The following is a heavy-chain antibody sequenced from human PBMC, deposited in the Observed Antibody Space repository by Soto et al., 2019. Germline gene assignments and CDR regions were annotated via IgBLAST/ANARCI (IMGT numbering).Heavy chain of an antibody. V-gene: IGHV3-7*03. D-gene: IGHD1-7*01. Sequence: EVQLVESGGGLVKPGGSLRLSCAASGFTFSSYSMNWVRQAPGKGLEWVANIKQDGSEKYYVDSVKGRFTISRDNAKNSLYLQMNSLRAEDTAVYYCAREVTGTTNFDYWGQGTLVTVSS. CDR1: GFTFSSYS. CDR2: IKQDGSEK. CDR3: AREVTGTTNFDY. J-gene: IGHJ4*02.